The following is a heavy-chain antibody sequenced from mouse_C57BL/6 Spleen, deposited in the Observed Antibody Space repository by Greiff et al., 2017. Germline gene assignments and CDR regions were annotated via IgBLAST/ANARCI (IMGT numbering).Heavy chain of an antibody. J-gene: IGHJ2*01. Sequence: QVQLQQSGAELVRPGSSVKLSCTASGYTFTSYWMDWVKQRPGQGLEWIGNIYPSDSETHYTQKFKDKATFTVDKSSSTAYMQLSSLTSEDSAVYYCTRMGLLQGHYFDDWGQGTTLTVPS. CDR3: TRMGLLQGHYFDD. V-gene: IGHV1-61*01. CDR1: GYTFTSYW. D-gene: IGHD2-3*01. CDR2: IYPSDSET.